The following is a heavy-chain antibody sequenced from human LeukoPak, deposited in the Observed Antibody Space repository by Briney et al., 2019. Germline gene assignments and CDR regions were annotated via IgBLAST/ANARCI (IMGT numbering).Heavy chain of an antibody. CDR1: GYTFTDYN. CDR3: ARVLNTGAFDI. CDR2: INPNSGGT. Sequence: GASVKVSCKTSGYTFTDYNMHWVRQAPGQGLEWMGWINPNSGGTNYAQKFQGRVTMTRDTSISTAYMELSRLRSDDTAVYYCARVLNTGAFDIWGQGTMVTVSS. D-gene: IGHD3-10*01. J-gene: IGHJ3*02. V-gene: IGHV1-2*02.